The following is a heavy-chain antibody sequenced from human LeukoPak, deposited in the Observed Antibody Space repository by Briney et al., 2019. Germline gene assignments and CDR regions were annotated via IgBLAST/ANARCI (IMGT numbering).Heavy chain of an antibody. D-gene: IGHD3-22*01. J-gene: IGHJ4*02. CDR2: IYHSGST. CDR3: ARVLYYYDSSGYYGAYFDY. CDR1: GGSISSGGYS. V-gene: IGHV4-30-2*01. Sequence: SETLSLTCTVSGGSISSGGYSWSWIRQPPGKGLEWIGYIYHSGSTYYNPSLKSRVTISVDRSKNQFSLKLSSVTAADTAVYYCARVLYYYDSSGYYGAYFDYWGQGTLVTVSS.